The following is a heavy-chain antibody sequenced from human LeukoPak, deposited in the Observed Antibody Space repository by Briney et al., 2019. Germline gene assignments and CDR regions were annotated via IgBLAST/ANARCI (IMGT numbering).Heavy chain of an antibody. J-gene: IGHJ4*02. CDR3: ARVKRDGYNCVDY. Sequence: GGSLRLSCAASGFTFSSYGMHWVRQAPGKGLEWVAVIWYDGSNKYYADSVKGRFTISRDNSKNTLYLQMNSLRAEDTAVYYCARVKRDGYNCVDYGGQGTRATVPS. D-gene: IGHD5-24*01. V-gene: IGHV3-33*01. CDR2: IWYDGSNK. CDR1: GFTFSSYG.